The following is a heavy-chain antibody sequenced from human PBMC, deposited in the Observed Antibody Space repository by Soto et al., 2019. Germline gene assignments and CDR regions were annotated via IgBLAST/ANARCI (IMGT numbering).Heavy chain of an antibody. J-gene: IGHJ5*02. D-gene: IGHD1-1*01. Sequence: ETLSLTCAVSGGSISSYYWRWIRQPPGKGLEWIGYIYFRGSTNYNPSLKSRVTISVDTSKNQFSLKLNSATAADTAMYYCVGESGFTGSLDPWGQGSLVTVSS. CDR1: GGSISSYY. CDR3: VGESGFTGSLDP. CDR2: IYFRGST. V-gene: IGHV4-59*01.